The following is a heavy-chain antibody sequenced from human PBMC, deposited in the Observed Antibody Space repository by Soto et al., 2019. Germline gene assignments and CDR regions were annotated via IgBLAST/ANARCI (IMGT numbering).Heavy chain of an antibody. CDR3: ARQPRITIFGVAPDAFDI. V-gene: IGHV4-61*05. D-gene: IGHD3-3*01. CDR1: GGSISSSSYY. J-gene: IGHJ3*02. Sequence: SETLSLTCTVSGGSISSSSYYWGWIRQPPGKGLEWIGYIYYSGSTNYNPSLKSRVTISVDTSKNQFSLKLSSVTAADTAVYYCARQPRITIFGVAPDAFDIWGQGTMVTVSS. CDR2: IYYSGST.